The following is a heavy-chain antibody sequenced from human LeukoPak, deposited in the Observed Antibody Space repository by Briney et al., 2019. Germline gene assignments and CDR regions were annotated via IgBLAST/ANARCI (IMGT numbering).Heavy chain of an antibody. D-gene: IGHD5-18*01. J-gene: IGHJ4*02. CDR2: ISSDGSNK. V-gene: IGHV3-30*01. Sequence: PGGSLRLSCAASGFTFINYPMHWVRQAPGKGLELVALISSDGSNKFYADSVNGRFTVSRDNSKNTLYLQMNSLRTEDTGMYYCARVVLGYSYGLLDYWGQGTLVTVSS. CDR1: GFTFINYP. CDR3: ARVVLGYSYGLLDY.